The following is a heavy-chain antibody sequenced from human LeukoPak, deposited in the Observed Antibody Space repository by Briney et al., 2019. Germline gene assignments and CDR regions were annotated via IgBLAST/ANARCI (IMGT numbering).Heavy chain of an antibody. D-gene: IGHD6-19*01. J-gene: IGHJ4*02. CDR2: IKQDGSEK. V-gene: IGHV3-7*01. Sequence: PGGSLRLSRTASGFTLSSYLMSWVRQAPGKGLEWVANIKQDGSEKYYVDSVKGRFTISRDNAKNSLYLQMNSLRAEDTAVYYCARDARIAVAGTGDYWGQGTLVTVSS. CDR3: ARDARIAVAGTGDY. CDR1: GFTLSSYL.